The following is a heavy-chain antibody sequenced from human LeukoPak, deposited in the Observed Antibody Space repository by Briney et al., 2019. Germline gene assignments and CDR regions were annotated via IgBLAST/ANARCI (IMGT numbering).Heavy chain of an antibody. Sequence: GGSLRLSCAASGFTFSSYSMNWVRQAPGKGLEWVSYISGRGSTIYNADSVKGRFTISRDNAKNSLYLQMNSLRAEDTAVYYCAKVTGIAVAVPRVDYWGQGTLVTVSS. J-gene: IGHJ4*02. CDR3: AKVTGIAVAVPRVDY. V-gene: IGHV3-48*04. D-gene: IGHD6-19*01. CDR2: ISGRGSTI. CDR1: GFTFSSYS.